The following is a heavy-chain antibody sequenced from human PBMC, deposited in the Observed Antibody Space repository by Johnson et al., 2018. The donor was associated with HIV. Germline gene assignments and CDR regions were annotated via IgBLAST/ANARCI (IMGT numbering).Heavy chain of an antibody. D-gene: IGHD6-13*01. J-gene: IGHJ3*02. CDR1: GFTFSSYA. V-gene: IGHV3-30*14. Sequence: QVQLVESGGGVVQPGRSLRLSCAASGFTFSSYAMHWVRQAPGKGLEWVAVISYDGTNEFYADSVKGRFTISRDSSKNTLYLQMKSLGAEDTAVYYCARDSSSGRPSGAFDIWGQGTMVTVSS. CDR2: ISYDGTNE. CDR3: ARDSSSGRPSGAFDI.